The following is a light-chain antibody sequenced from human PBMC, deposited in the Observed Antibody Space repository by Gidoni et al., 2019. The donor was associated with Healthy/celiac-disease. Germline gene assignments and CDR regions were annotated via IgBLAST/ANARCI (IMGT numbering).Light chain of an antibody. J-gene: IGKJ2*01. CDR2: GAS. Sequence: EIVLTQSPGTLSLSPGERATLSCRASQSVSSSYLAWYQQKPGQAPRLLIYGASSRATGIPDRFSGSGSGTDFTLTISRLEPEDFAVYYCQQYGSSPPMYTFXXXTKLEIK. CDR1: QSVSSSY. V-gene: IGKV3-20*01. CDR3: QQYGSSPPMYT.